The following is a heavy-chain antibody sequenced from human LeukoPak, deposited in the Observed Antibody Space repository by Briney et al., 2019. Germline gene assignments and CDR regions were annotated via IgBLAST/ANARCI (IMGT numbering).Heavy chain of an antibody. J-gene: IGHJ5*02. CDR1: GFTFSSYA. Sequence: PGGSLRLSCAASGFTFSSYAMHWVRQAPGKGLEWVSAISGGGVNTYYADSVKGRFTISRDNSKNMLYLQMNSLRAEDTAVYYCAKTLGYSGYFSPWGQGTLVTVSS. CDR2: ISGGGVNT. D-gene: IGHD3-22*01. V-gene: IGHV3-23*01. CDR3: AKTLGYSGYFSP.